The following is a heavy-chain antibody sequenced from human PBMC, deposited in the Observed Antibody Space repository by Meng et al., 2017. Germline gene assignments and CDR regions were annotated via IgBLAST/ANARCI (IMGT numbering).Heavy chain of an antibody. Sequence: QRQEPGPELLRPSGTLSLTCASSGGSISSSNWWSWVRQPPGKGLEWIGEIYHSGSTNYNPSLKSRVTISVDKSKNQFSLKLSSVTAADTAVYYCARDRGAVAGTNFDYWGQGTLVTVSS. CDR2: IYHSGST. D-gene: IGHD6-19*01. V-gene: IGHV4-4*02. CDR1: GGSISSSNW. J-gene: IGHJ4*02. CDR3: ARDRGAVAGTNFDY.